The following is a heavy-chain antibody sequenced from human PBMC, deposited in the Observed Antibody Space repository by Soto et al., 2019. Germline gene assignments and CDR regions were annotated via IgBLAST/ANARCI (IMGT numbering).Heavy chain of an antibody. CDR2: INTDGSST. CDR3: ARSPGGYYID. V-gene: IGHV3-74*01. J-gene: IGHJ3*01. CDR1: GFSFSSYW. Sequence: GGSLRLSCADSGFSFSSYWMHWVRQGPGKGLVWVSRINTDGSSTNYADSVKGRFTISRDNAKNTVYLQMNSLRAEDTAVYYCARSPGGYYIDWGQGTMVTVS. D-gene: IGHD3-9*01.